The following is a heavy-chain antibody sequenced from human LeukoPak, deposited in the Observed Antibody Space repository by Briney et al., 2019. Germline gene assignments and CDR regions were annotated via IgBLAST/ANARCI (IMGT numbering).Heavy chain of an antibody. CDR3: ARYKTTVVLGAFDV. V-gene: IGHV4-59*01. CDR2: IYHSGST. Sequence: SETLSLTCTVSGGSISSDFWGWIRQPPGEGLEYIGYIYHSGSTTYNPALKSRLTISLDKSNNQFSLNLSSVTAADTAMYYCARYKTTVVLGAFDVWGQGTMVTVSS. J-gene: IGHJ3*01. D-gene: IGHD4-23*01. CDR1: GGSISSDF.